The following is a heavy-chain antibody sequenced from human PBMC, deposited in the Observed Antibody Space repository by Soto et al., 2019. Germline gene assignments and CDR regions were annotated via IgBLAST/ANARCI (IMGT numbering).Heavy chain of an antibody. V-gene: IGHV2-5*02. CDR1: AFSLTTSGVG. J-gene: IGHJ4*02. CDR3: AYRILRTVFGLVTTTAIYFDF. D-gene: IGHD3-3*01. CDR2: IYWDDDK. Sequence: QITLNESGPTVVNPAETLTLTCTFSAFSLTTSGVGVGWIRQSPGKAPEWLALIYWDDDKLYSASLKRRLTITMDTAKNQVVPTMASVDPADTATYYCAYRILRTVFGLVTTTAIYFDFWGQGTPVVVSS.